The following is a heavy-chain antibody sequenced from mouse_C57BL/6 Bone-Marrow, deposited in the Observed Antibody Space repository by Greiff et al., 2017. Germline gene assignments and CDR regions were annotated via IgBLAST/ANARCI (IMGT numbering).Heavy chain of an antibody. D-gene: IGHD2-4*01. CDR3: ARGYDYDYAMDY. CDR1: GYSFTDYN. Sequence: EVKLMESGPELVKPGASVKISCKASGYSFTDYNMNWVKQSNGKSLEWIGVFNPNYGTTSYNQKFKGKATLTVDQSSSTAYMKLNSLTSEDSAVYYCARGYDYDYAMDYWGQWTSVTVSS. J-gene: IGHJ4*01. CDR2: FNPNYGTT. V-gene: IGHV1-39*01.